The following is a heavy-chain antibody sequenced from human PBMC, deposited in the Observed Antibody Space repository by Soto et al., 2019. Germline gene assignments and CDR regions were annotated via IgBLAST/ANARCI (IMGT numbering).Heavy chain of an antibody. Sequence: EVQLVESGGGLVKPGGSLRLSCAASGFTFGSYSMNWVRQAPGKGLEWVSSISSTSSYIYYADSVKGRFTISRDNAKNSLFLQMNSLRAEDTAVYYCAREKSGADAWFFDVWGRGTLVTVSS. CDR3: AREKSGADAWFFDV. CDR1: GFTFGSYS. CDR2: ISSTSSYI. D-gene: IGHD1-26*01. V-gene: IGHV3-21*02. J-gene: IGHJ2*01.